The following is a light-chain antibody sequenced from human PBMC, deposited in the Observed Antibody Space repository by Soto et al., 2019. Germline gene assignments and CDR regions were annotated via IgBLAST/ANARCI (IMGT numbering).Light chain of an antibody. J-gene: IGKJ4*01. CDR2: AAS. V-gene: IGKV1-39*01. Sequence: DIQMTQTRLSLSASVGDRVSITCRASQNIYINLNWYQQKPGKAPQLLIYAASTLQSGVPSRFSGSGSGTDFALAISSLQPEDSATYYCQQTYGTLTFGGGTKVQI. CDR1: QNIYIN. CDR3: QQTYGTLT.